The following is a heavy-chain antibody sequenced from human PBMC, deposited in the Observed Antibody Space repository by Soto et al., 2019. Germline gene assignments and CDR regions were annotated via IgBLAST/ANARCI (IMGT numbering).Heavy chain of an antibody. D-gene: IGHD3-3*01. Sequence: ASVKVSCKASGYTFTSYYMHWVRQAPGQGLEWMGIINPSGGSTSYAQKFQGRVTMTRDTSTSTVYMELSSLRSEDTAVYYCARDLRRDDSYYGMDVWGQGTTVTVSS. CDR2: INPSGGST. J-gene: IGHJ6*02. CDR3: ARDLRRDDSYYGMDV. CDR1: GYTFTSYY. V-gene: IGHV1-46*01.